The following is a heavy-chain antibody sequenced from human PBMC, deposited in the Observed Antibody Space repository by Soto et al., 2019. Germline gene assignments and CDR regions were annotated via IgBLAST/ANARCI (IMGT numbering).Heavy chain of an antibody. V-gene: IGHV1-2*04. J-gene: IGHJ6*02. CDR2: INPNSGGT. Sequence: QVQLVQSGAEVKKPGASVKVSCKASGYTFTGYYMHWVRQAPGQGLEWMGWINPNSGGTNYAQKFQGWVTMTRDTSISTAYMERSRLRSDDTAVYYCARDLQCIAAAGPAWYGMDVWGQGTTVTVSS. CDR1: GYTFTGYY. CDR3: ARDLQCIAAAGPAWYGMDV. D-gene: IGHD6-13*01.